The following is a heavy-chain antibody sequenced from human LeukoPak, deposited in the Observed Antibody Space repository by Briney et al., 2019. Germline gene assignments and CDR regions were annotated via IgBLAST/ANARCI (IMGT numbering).Heavy chain of an antibody. J-gene: IGHJ6*02. CDR3: ARIVVVTAIRDYGMDV. CDR1: GFTFSSYA. CDR2: ISYDGSNK. D-gene: IGHD2-21*02. Sequence: GGSLRLSCAASGFTFSSYAMHWVRQAPGKGLEWVAVISYDGSNKYYADSVKGRFTISRDNAKNSLYLQMNSLRAEDTAVYYCARIVVVTAIRDYGMDVWGQGTTVTVSS. V-gene: IGHV3-30-3*01.